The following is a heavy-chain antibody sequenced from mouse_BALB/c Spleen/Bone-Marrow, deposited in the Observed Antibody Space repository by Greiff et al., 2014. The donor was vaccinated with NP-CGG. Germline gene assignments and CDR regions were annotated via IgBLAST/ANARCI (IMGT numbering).Heavy chain of an antibody. CDR2: IDPANGNT. Sequence: EVQLQQSGAELVKPGASVKLSCTASGFNIKDTYMHWVKQRPEQGLEWIGRIDPANGNTKYDPKFQGKANITADTSPNTAYLQLSSLTSEDTAVYYCASYRYAWYFDVWGAGTTVTVSS. CDR3: ASYRYAWYFDV. CDR1: GFNIKDTY. V-gene: IGHV14-3*02. J-gene: IGHJ1*01. D-gene: IGHD2-14*01.